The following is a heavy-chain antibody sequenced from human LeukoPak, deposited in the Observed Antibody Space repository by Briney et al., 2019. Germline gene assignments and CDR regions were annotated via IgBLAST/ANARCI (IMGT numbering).Heavy chain of an antibody. CDR1: GYTFTGYS. Sequence: GASVKVSCKASGYTFTGYSLHWVRQAPGQGLEWMGWINPNSGGTNYAQKFQGRVTMTRDTSISTAYMELSRLRSDDAAVYYCAREYYDILTGYYYDAFDIWGQGTMVTVSS. CDR3: AREYYDILTGYYYDAFDI. D-gene: IGHD3-9*01. CDR2: INPNSGGT. J-gene: IGHJ3*02. V-gene: IGHV1-2*02.